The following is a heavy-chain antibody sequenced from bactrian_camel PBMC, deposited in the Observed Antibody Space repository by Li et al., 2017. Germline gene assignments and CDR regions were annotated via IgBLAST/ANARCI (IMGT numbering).Heavy chain of an antibody. CDR1: GFTFSTYD. Sequence: DVQLVESGGGLVQPGGSLRLSCAASGFTFSTYDMSWVRQAPGKGLEWVSAINSGGGNTYYADSVKGRFTISRDNAKNTVYLQMNSLKSEDTARYYCATDLSGSWADVDYDVREFGYWGQGTQVTVS. J-gene: IGHJ6*01. CDR3: ATDLSGSWADVDYDVREFGY. D-gene: IGHD4*01. CDR2: INSGGGNT. V-gene: IGHV3S40*01.